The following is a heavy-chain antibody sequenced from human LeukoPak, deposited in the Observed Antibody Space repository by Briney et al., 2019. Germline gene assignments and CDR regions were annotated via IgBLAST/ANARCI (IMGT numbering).Heavy chain of an antibody. J-gene: IGHJ4*02. Sequence: ASVEVSCKASGYTFTSYDINWVRQATGQGLEWMGWMNPNSGNTGYAQKFQGRVTMTRDTSISTAYMELSRLRSDDTAVYYCARGVGSSYLGDYVFWYFDYWGQGTLVTVSS. D-gene: IGHD4-17*01. CDR3: ARGVGSSYLGDYVFWYFDY. V-gene: IGHV1-8*01. CDR1: GYTFTSYD. CDR2: MNPNSGNT.